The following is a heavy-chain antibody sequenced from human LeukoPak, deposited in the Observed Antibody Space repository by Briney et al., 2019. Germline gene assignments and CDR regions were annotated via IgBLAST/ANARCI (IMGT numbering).Heavy chain of an antibody. V-gene: IGHV3-7*04. CDR3: ARVRCCEGSGLIYFDP. CDR2: VKEDASVK. D-gene: IGHD6-19*01. J-gene: IGHJ5*02. Sequence: PGGSLRLSCAASGIAFSTYWMTWVRQAPGKGLEWVANVKEDASVKNYVASVKGRSTISRDNAKSALYLQMNSLRVEDAAVYYCARVRCCEGSGLIYFDPWGQGTLVTVSS. CDR1: GIAFSTYW.